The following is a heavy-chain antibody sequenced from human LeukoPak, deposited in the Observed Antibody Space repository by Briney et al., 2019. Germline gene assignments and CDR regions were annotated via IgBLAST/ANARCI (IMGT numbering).Heavy chain of an antibody. D-gene: IGHD5-24*01. CDR2: MYHSGST. CDR3: ARRAATTATQNRWLQLFGGGGYFDL. CDR1: GYSISSAYY. Sequence: SETLSLTCSVSGYSISSAYYWGWIRQPPGKGLEWIGTMYHSGSTNYNPSLKSRVTISVDTSKNQFSLKLSSVTAADTAVYYCARRAATTATQNRWLQLFGGGGYFDLWGRGTLVTVSS. J-gene: IGHJ2*01. V-gene: IGHV4-38-2*02.